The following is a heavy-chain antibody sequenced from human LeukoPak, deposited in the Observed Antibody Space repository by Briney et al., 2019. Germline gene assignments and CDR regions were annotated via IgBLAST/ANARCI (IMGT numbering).Heavy chain of an antibody. CDR2: INSDGSST. CDR3: ASSRVPDLNWFDP. J-gene: IGHJ5*02. D-gene: IGHD2-21*02. Sequence: PGGSLRLSCAASGFTFSSYWMHWVRQAPGKGLVWVSRINSDGSSTSYADSVKGRFTISRDNAKNSLYLQMNSLRAEDTAVYYCASSRVPDLNWFDPWGQGTLVTVSS. V-gene: IGHV3-74*01. CDR1: GFTFSSYW.